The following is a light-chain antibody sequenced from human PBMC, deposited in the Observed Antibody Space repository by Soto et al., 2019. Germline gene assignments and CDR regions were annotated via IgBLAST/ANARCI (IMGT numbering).Light chain of an antibody. CDR1: QTISSW. CDR2: AAS. CDR3: QQYKSYLRT. V-gene: IGKV1-5*01. J-gene: IGKJ1*01. Sequence: DIPMTQSPSTLSASVGDRVTITCRASQTISSWLAWYQQKPGKAPKLLIYAASTLESGVSSRFSGRGSGTEFTLTINSLQPEDFATYYCQQYKSYLRTFGQGTKVEI.